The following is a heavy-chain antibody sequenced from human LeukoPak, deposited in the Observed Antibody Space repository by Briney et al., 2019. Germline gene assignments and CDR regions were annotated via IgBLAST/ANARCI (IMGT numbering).Heavy chain of an antibody. J-gene: IGHJ6*03. CDR1: GYTFTGYY. V-gene: IGHV1-2*02. CDR3: AGGVVPAAMDYYYMDV. CDR2: INPNSGGT. D-gene: IGHD2-2*01. Sequence: ASVKVSCKASGYTFTGYYMHWVRQAPGQGLEWMGWINPNSGGTNYAQKFQGRVTMTRDTSISTAYMELSRLRSDDTAVYYCAGGVVPAAMDYYYMDVWGKGTTVTVSS.